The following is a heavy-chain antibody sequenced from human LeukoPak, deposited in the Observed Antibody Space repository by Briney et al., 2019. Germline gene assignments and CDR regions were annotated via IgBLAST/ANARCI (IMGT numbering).Heavy chain of an antibody. J-gene: IGHJ4*02. CDR1: GYTFTGYY. CDR3: AREGQDIVVAGYFDY. V-gene: IGHV1-2*02. D-gene: IGHD2-15*01. CDR2: INPNSGGT. Sequence: GASVKVSCKASGYTFTGYYMHWVRQAPGQGLEWMGWINPNSGGTNYAQKFQGRVTMTRDTSISTAYMELSRLRSDDTAVYYCAREGQDIVVAGYFDYWGQGTLVTVSS.